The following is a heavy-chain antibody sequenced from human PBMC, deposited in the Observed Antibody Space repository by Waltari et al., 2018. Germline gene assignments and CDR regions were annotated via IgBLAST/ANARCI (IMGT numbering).Heavy chain of an antibody. V-gene: IGHV4-31*03. CDR2: IYYSGST. Sequence: QVQLQESGPGLVKPSQTLSLTCTVPSAPISSGGYYWSWIRQHPGKGLEWIGYIYYSGSTYYNPSLKSRVTISVDTSKNQFSLKLSSVTAADTAVYYCARELRFLEWLVDYWGQGTLVTVSS. J-gene: IGHJ4*02. CDR1: SAPISSGGYY. CDR3: ARELRFLEWLVDY. D-gene: IGHD3-3*01.